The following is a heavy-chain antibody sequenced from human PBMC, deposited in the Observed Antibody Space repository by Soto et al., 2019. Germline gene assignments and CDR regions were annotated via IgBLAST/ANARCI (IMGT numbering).Heavy chain of an antibody. CDR2: INHSGTA. D-gene: IGHD3-9*01. CDR3: ASYHFLDLWTGSRHYMEV. Sequence: QVHLEQWGAGLLNPSETLSLTCAVSGGSLSGYYWRWVRQTPGKGLEWIGEINHSGTANYNTSLKTRVTISAATSKHQFSLRPTSVPAADSAVYYCASYHFLDLWTGSRHYMEVWRRGTPVTVSS. CDR1: GGSLSGYY. J-gene: IGHJ6*03. V-gene: IGHV4-34*01.